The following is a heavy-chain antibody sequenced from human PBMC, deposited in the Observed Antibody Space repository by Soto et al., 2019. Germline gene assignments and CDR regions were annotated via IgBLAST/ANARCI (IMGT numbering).Heavy chain of an antibody. CDR1: GDSVSSPYY. V-gene: IGHV4-4*02. Sequence: QVQLQESGPGLVKPSGTLSLTCAVSGDSVSSPYYWCWVRQPPGKGLGWIGEVFHTGTTSYNPSLRSRVTISLDKSDNQVSVDLRYVTAEDTAFYYCARSAGWYAVHSWGPGTLVIVSS. CDR3: ARSAGWYAVHS. D-gene: IGHD6-19*01. J-gene: IGHJ4*02. CDR2: VFHTGTT.